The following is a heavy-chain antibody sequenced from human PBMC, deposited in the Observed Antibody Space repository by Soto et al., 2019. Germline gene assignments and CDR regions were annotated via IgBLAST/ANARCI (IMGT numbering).Heavy chain of an antibody. V-gene: IGHV4-39*01. CDR1: GDSIISSDFY. CDR2: IFYLGSS. CDR3: ARNSLALRKNNWFDP. J-gene: IGHJ5*02. Sequence: SETLSLTCTVSGDSIISSDFYWGWVRQPPGKGLEWIGSIFYLGSSYYNPSLKSRVTMSVDTSKNQFSLRLRSVTAADTALYFCARNSLALRKNNWFDPWGQGIMVTVYS. D-gene: IGHD3-3*02.